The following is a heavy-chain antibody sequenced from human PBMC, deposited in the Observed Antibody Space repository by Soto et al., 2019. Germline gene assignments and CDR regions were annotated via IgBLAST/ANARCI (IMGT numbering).Heavy chain of an antibody. CDR3: ATDPNGDYIGAFDN. V-gene: IGHV3-23*01. D-gene: IGHD2-8*01. J-gene: IGHJ3*02. Sequence: GGFLRLSCAASRFTFISYAMTWARQAPGKGLEWVSSTTGSGGSTKYADSVKGRFTISRDNSKNTLYLQMDSLRADDTAVYYCATDPNGDYIGAFDNWGQGTMVTVSS. CDR1: RFTFISYA. CDR2: TTGSGGST.